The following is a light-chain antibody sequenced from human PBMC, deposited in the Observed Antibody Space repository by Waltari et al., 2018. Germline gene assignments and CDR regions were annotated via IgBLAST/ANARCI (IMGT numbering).Light chain of an antibody. CDR2: YDD. J-gene: IGLJ3*02. CDR1: SPNIGHNS. Sequence: QSVLTQPPSVSGAPRQRVTISCSGSSPNIGHNSVNWYQQLPGKPPKPLIYYDDLLSSGVSDRFAGSKSGTSASLAIAGLQSEDEAHYYCAAWDASLSSWLFGGGTKLTVL. V-gene: IGLV1-36*01. CDR3: AAWDASLSSWL.